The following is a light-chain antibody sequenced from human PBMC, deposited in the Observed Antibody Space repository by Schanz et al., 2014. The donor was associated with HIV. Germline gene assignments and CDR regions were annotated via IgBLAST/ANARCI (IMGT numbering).Light chain of an antibody. CDR2: GNN. CDR1: TSNIGAGYD. Sequence: QSVLTQPPSVSGAPGQRVSISCSGNTSNIGAGYDVHWYVQLPGTAPKLLIYGNNNRPSGVPDRFSGSKSGTSATLGINGLQTGDEADYYCATWHSSLREVVFGGGTKLTVL. J-gene: IGLJ2*01. V-gene: IGLV1-40*01. CDR3: ATWHSSLREVV.